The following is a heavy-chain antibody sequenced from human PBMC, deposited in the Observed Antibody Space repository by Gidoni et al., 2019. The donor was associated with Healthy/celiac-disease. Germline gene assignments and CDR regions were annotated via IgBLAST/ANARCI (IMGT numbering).Heavy chain of an antibody. V-gene: IGHV4-31*03. CDR3: ARDRLASYYYYGMDV. CDR2: IYYSGIT. Sequence: QVQLQESGPGLVKPSQTLSLPCTVSGGSISSGGYYWSWIRQHPGKGLEWIGYIYYSGITYYNPSLKSRVTISVDTSKNQFSLKLSSVTAADTAVYYCARDRLASYYYYGMDVWGQGTTVTVSS. D-gene: IGHD6-25*01. CDR1: GGSISSGGYY. J-gene: IGHJ6*02.